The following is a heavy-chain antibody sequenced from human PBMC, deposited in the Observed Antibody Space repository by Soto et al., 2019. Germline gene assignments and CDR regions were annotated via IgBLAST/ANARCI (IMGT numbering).Heavy chain of an antibody. Sequence: LSLTCTISGGSISSYYWSWIRQPPGKGLEWIGYIYYSGSTNYNPSLKSRVTISVDTSKNQFSLKLSSVTAADTAVYYCARRWGGILDDCGGGTLATVSS. CDR2: IYYSGST. CDR1: GGSISSYY. V-gene: IGHV4-59*08. CDR3: ARRWGGILDD. D-gene: IGHD7-27*01. J-gene: IGHJ4*02.